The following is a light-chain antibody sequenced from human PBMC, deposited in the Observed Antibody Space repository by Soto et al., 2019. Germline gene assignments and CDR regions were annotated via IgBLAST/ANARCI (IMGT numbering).Light chain of an antibody. CDR1: QSVLHTSNNKNY. CDR2: WAS. V-gene: IGKV4-1*01. J-gene: IGKJ1*01. Sequence: DIVMTQSPDSLPVSLGERATINCKSSQSVLHTSNNKNYLACFQQKPGQPPRLLIYWASTRGSGVTDRFSGSGSGSDFTLTISSLQAEDVAVYSCQQYYSAPWTFGQGTRVEIK. CDR3: QQYYSAPWT.